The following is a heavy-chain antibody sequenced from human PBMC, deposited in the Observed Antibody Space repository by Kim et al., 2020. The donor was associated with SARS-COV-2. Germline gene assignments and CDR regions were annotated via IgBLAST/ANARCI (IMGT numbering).Heavy chain of an antibody. Sequence: PSLKSRVTISVDTSKTQFSLKLSSVTAADTAVYYCARATPNSGWAYYFDYWGQGTLVTVSS. CDR3: ARATPNSGWAYYFDY. D-gene: IGHD6-19*01. J-gene: IGHJ4*02. V-gene: IGHV4-59*01.